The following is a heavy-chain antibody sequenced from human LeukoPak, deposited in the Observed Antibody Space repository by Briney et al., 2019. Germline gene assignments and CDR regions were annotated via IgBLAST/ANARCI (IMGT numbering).Heavy chain of an antibody. CDR1: GFTFSNAW. CDR2: ISGSGVST. V-gene: IGHV3-23*01. J-gene: IGHJ4*02. Sequence: GGSLRLSCAASGFTFSNAWMSWVRQAPGKGLEWVSTISGSGVSTYYADSVKGQFTISRDNSKNTLYLQMNSLRAEDTAVYYCAKEEWLLAVYFDYWGQGTLVTVSS. D-gene: IGHD3-3*01. CDR3: AKEEWLLAVYFDY.